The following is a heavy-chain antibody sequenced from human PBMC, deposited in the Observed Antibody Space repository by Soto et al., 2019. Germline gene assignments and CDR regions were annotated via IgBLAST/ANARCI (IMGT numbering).Heavy chain of an antibody. CDR3: ASSPGGDPTDY. V-gene: IGHV1-69*13. CDR2: IIPIFGTA. Sequence: GASVKVSCKASGGTFSSYAISWVRQAPGQGLEWMGGIIPIFGTANYAQKFQGRVTITADESTSTAYMELSSLRSEDTAVYYCASSPGGDPTDYWGQGILVTVSS. CDR1: GGTFSSYA. J-gene: IGHJ4*02. D-gene: IGHD2-21*02.